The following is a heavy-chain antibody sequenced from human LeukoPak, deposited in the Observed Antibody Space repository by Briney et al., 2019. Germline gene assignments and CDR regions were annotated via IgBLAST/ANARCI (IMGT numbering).Heavy chain of an antibody. CDR1: GFTFTTFW. CDR2: INHDGSST. Sequence: GGSLRLSCATSGFTFTTFWMHWVRQAPGKGLVWVSRINHDGSSTNYADSVKGRFTISRDNAKNTVYLQMNSLRAEDTAVYYCATYLESGYRYYFDYWGQGTLVTVSS. J-gene: IGHJ4*02. CDR3: ATYLESGYRYYFDY. V-gene: IGHV3-74*01. D-gene: IGHD5-18*01.